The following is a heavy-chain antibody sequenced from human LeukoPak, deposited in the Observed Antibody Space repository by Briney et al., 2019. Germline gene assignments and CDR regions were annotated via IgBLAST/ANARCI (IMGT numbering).Heavy chain of an antibody. CDR2: ISSSGSTI. D-gene: IGHD3-10*01. Sequence: GGSLRLSCAASGFTFSSYEMNWVRQAPGKGLEWVSYISSSGSTIYYADSVKGRFTISRDNAKNTLYLQMNGLRAEDTAVYYCARESRGSNSFDYWGQGTLVTVSS. J-gene: IGHJ4*02. CDR3: ARESRGSNSFDY. CDR1: GFTFSSYE. V-gene: IGHV3-48*03.